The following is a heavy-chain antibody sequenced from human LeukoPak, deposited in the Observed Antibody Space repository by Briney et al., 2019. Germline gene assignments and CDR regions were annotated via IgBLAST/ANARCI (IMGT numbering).Heavy chain of an antibody. CDR1: GYTFTSYD. CDR3: ARAYCGGDCYSLSDY. CDR2: ISAYNGNT. J-gene: IGHJ4*02. D-gene: IGHD2-21*02. V-gene: IGHV1-18*01. Sequence: ASVKVSCKASGYTFTSYDINWVRQATGQGLEWMGWISAYNGNTNYAQKLQGRVTMTTDTSTSTAYMELRSLRSDDTAVYYCARAYCGGDCYSLSDYWGQGTLVTVSS.